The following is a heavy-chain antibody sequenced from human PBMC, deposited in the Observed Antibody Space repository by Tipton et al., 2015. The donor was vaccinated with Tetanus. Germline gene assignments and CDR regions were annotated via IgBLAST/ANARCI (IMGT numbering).Heavy chain of an antibody. J-gene: IGHJ2*01. Sequence: TLSLTCTVSGASISGYYWSWIRQTPGKGLEWIGYIYSSGSFNYNPSLRSRVTLSVDTSQKQFSLNLRSMTAADTAVYYCARGGPESRWYFDLWGRVTLVTVSS. V-gene: IGHV4-59*01. CDR1: GASISGYY. CDR3: ARGGPESRWYFDL. CDR2: IYSSGSF.